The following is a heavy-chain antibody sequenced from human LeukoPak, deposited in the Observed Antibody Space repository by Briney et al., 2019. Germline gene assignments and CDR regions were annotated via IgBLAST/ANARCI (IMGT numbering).Heavy chain of an antibody. CDR1: GFTFSSYA. D-gene: IGHD3-10*01. CDR3: AKVGPYYYGSGTSYYFDY. V-gene: IGHV3-23*01. J-gene: IGHJ4*02. CDR2: ISGSGGST. Sequence: TGGSLRLSCAASGFTFSSYAMSWVRQAPGKGLGWVSAISGSGGSTYYADSVKGRFTISRDNSKNTLYLQMNSLRAEDTAVYYCAKVGPYYYGSGTSYYFDYWGQGTLVTVSS.